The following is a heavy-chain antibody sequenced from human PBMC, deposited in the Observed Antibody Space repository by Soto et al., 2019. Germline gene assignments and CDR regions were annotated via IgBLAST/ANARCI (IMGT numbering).Heavy chain of an antibody. J-gene: IGHJ4*02. V-gene: IGHV1-8*01. D-gene: IGHD1-26*01. Sequence: QVQLVQSGAEVKKPGASVKVSCKASGYTFTSYDINWVRQATGQGLEWMGWMNPNSGNTGYAQKFQGRVTMTRNTSLRKGYLGVRRLRSEDTDVVLCAREKMGAVDYWGQGTLVTVSS. CDR1: GYTFTSYD. CDR2: MNPNSGNT. CDR3: AREKMGAVDY.